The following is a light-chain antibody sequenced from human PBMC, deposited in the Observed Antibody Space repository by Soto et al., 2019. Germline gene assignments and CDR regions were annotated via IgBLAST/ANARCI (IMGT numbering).Light chain of an antibody. CDR1: SSNIGSNT. V-gene: IGLV1-44*01. J-gene: IGLJ2*01. Sequence: QSVLTQPPSASVTPGQRVTISCSGSSSNIGSNTVNWYQQLPGTAPKLLIYSNNQRPQSVPDPVSASKSGTSASPAISGLQSEDEADYYCAAWDDSLNGHVVFGGGTKLTVL. CDR3: AAWDDSLNGHVV. CDR2: SNN.